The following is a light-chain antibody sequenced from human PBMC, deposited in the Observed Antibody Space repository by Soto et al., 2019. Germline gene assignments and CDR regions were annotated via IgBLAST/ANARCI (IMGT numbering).Light chain of an antibody. V-gene: IGKV1-5*03. CDR1: QSISSW. CDR2: KAP. J-gene: IGKJ1*01. Sequence: DIQMTQSPSTLSASVGDRVTITCRASQSISSWLAWYQQKPGKAPKLLIYKAPSLESGVQSRFSGSRAATEFTLTISSLQPDEFATYYCQPYNSYPWTVDRGTKVEIK. CDR3: QPYNSYPWT.